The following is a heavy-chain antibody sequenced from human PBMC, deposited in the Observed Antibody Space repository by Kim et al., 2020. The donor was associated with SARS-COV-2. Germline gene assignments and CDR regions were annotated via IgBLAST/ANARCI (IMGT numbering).Heavy chain of an antibody. CDR2: T. D-gene: IGHD4-17*01. CDR3: AKVGDYRLFDY. J-gene: IGHJ4*02. V-gene: IGHV3-23*01. Sequence: TYYADSGKGRFTISRDNSKNTLYLQMNSLRAEDTAVYYCAKVGDYRLFDYWGQGTLVTVSS.